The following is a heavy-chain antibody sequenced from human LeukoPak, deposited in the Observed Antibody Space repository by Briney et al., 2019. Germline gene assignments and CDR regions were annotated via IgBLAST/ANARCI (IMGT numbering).Heavy chain of an antibody. CDR2: ISYDGSNK. CDR1: GFTFSSYA. CDR3: ARDTRDRIYYYYYMDV. D-gene: IGHD2-15*01. Sequence: GGSLRLSCAASGFTFSSYAMHWVRQAPGKGLEWVAVISYDGSNKYYADSVKGRFTISRDNSKNTLYLQMNSLRAEDTAVYYCARDTRDRIYYYYYMDVWGKGTTVTVSS. J-gene: IGHJ6*03. V-gene: IGHV3-30-3*01.